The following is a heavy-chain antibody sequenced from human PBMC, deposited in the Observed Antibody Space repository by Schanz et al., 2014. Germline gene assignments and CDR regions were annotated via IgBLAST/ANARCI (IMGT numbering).Heavy chain of an antibody. Sequence: EMQLVESGGGLIQPGGSLRLSCEASGFTFSSFAMSWVRQAPGKGLEWVSSISSSSTYIYYADSVKGRFTVSRDNAKNSLYLQMNSLRAEDTAVYYCASPVRLGQKCFDPWGQGTLVTVSS. J-gene: IGHJ5*02. CDR3: ASPVRLGQKCFDP. CDR1: GFTFSSFA. CDR2: ISSSSTYI. V-gene: IGHV3-21*02. D-gene: IGHD3-10*01.